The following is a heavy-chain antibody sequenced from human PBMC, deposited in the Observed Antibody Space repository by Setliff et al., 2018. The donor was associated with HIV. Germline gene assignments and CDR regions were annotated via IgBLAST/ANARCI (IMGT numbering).Heavy chain of an antibody. CDR1: GYSFTSSG. CDR2: INIRNGNT. Sequence: GASVKVSCKASGYSFTSSGVSWVRQAPGQGLEWMGWINIRNGNTNYAQKFQGRVTMTTDTSTSTAYMGLRSLRSDDTAVYYCARDAPGNTESAPGYWGQGTLVTVS. D-gene: IGHD1-7*01. J-gene: IGHJ4*02. V-gene: IGHV1-18*01. CDR3: ARDAPGNTESAPGY.